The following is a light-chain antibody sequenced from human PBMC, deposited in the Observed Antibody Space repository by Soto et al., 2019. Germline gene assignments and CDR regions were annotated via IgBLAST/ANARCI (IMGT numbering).Light chain of an antibody. CDR2: DAS. CDR1: QSVGTY. Sequence: EVVLAQSPATLSLSAGERASVSCRASQSVGTYLAWYQQKPGHPPRLLIYDASNRATGIPARFIGSGSGTDFTLTISSLQSEHFAVYYCQQYNNWPLTFGGGTKVDI. V-gene: IGKV3-11*01. J-gene: IGKJ4*01. CDR3: QQYNNWPLT.